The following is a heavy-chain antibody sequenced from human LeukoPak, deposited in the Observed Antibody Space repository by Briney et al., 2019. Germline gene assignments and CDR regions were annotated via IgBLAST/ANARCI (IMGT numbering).Heavy chain of an antibody. Sequence: GGSLRLSCAASGFTFSSYGMSWVRQAPGEGLEWVSSISGSGGSTYYADSVKGRFTISRDSSKNTVYLQMNGLRDEDTAVYYCAKGGNSGRTYYYYYMDVWGKGTTVTVSS. CDR2: ISGSGGST. V-gene: IGHV3-23*01. CDR3: AKGGNSGRTYYYYYMDV. D-gene: IGHD6-19*01. J-gene: IGHJ6*03. CDR1: GFTFSSYG.